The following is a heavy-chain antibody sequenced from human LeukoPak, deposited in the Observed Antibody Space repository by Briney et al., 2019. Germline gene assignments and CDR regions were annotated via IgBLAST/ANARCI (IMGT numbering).Heavy chain of an antibody. CDR1: GFTFSTSW. CDR2: ITADGKTT. CDR3: AKDATAALGTVYMDV. D-gene: IGHD6-13*01. V-gene: IGHV3-74*01. Sequence: GGSLRLSCAASGFTFSTSWMHWVRQTPGKGLVWVSRITADGKTTSYADSVEGRFTISRDNAKKSLYLQMNSLRAEDTAVYYCAKDATAALGTVYMDVWGKGTTVTISS. J-gene: IGHJ6*03.